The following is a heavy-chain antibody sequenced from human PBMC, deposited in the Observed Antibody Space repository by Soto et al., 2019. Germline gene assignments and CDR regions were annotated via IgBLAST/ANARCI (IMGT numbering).Heavy chain of an antibody. CDR1: GLTFSNYE. D-gene: IGHD4-17*01. CDR3: ARDIRTLYYFDF. CDR2: ISSLGSTI. J-gene: IGHJ4*02. Sequence: PGGSMKLSCAASGLTFSNYEMNWVRKAPGKGLEWVSYISSLGSTIYYADSVKGRFTISRDNAKDSLYLQMNSLRAEDTAVYYCARDIRTLYYFDFWGQGTLVTGSS. V-gene: IGHV3-48*03.